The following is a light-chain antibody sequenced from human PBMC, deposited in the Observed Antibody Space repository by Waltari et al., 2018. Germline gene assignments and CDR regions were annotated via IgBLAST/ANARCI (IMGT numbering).Light chain of an antibody. J-gene: IGLJ3*02. CDR1: STDVAGYDP. V-gene: IGLV2-8*01. CDR2: EVT. Sequence: QSALTQPPSASGSPGQSITISCTGISTDVAGYDPVFWYQQHPGKAPNPLIYEVTKRPSGVPDRFSGSKSDNTASLAVSGLQAEDEADYYCSSYAGGSSLMFGGGTKLTVL. CDR3: SSYAGGSSLM.